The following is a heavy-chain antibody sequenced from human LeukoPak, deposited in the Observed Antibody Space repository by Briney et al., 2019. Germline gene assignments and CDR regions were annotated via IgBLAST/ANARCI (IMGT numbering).Heavy chain of an antibody. CDR3: ARDKAYCGGGSYRHSDAFDI. J-gene: IGHJ3*02. V-gene: IGHV1-69*04. Sequence: GASVKVSCKASGGTFSSYTISWVRQAPGQRLEWMGRIIPILGIANYAQKFQGRGTITADKSTSTAYMELSSLRSEDTAVYYCARDKAYCGGGSYRHSDAFDIWGQGTMVTVSS. D-gene: IGHD2-21*02. CDR2: IIPILGIA. CDR1: GGTFSSYT.